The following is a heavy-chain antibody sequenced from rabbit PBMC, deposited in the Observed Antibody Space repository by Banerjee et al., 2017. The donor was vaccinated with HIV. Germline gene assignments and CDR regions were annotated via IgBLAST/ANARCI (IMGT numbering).Heavy chain of an antibody. CDR1: GFTLSSYW. D-gene: IGHD2-1*01. CDR2: IYAGSSGST. CDR3: VREGNSGDDYGNYNL. Sequence: QEQLEESGGGLVKPEGSLTLTCTASGFTLSSYWICWVRQAPGKGLEWIACIYAGSSGSTYYASWAKGRFTISKTSSTTVTLQMTSLTAADTATYFCVREGNSGDDYGNYNLWGPGTLVTVS. J-gene: IGHJ4*01. V-gene: IGHV1S45*01.